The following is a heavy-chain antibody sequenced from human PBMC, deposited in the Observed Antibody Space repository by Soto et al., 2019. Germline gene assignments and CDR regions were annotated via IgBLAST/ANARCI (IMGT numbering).Heavy chain of an antibody. J-gene: IGHJ4*02. V-gene: IGHV5-51*01. Sequence: PGESLKISCKASGYSFTSYWIGWVRQMPGKGLEWMGIIYPGDSDTIYSPSFQGQVTISADKYISTAYLQWNRLKASDTAMYYCAGPPYSASCYYFDQWGQGTPVAVSS. CDR1: GYSFTSYW. CDR2: IYPGDSDT. D-gene: IGHD1-26*01. CDR3: AGPPYSASCYYFDQ.